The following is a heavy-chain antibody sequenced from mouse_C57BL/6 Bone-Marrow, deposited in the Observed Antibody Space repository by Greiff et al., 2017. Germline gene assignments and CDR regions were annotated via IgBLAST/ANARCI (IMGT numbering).Heavy chain of an antibody. CDR2: IRNKANNHET. J-gene: IGHJ4*01. CDR1: GFTFSDAW. CDR3: THTVVALYAMDD. Sequence: EVMLVESGGGLVQPGGSMKLSCAASGFTFSDAWMDWVRQSPEKGLEWVAEIRNKANNHETYYAESVKGRFTIARDDSKGSYYLQMNSFRAEDTGIYYCTHTVVALYAMDDWGQGTSVTVSS. D-gene: IGHD1-1*01. V-gene: IGHV6-6*01.